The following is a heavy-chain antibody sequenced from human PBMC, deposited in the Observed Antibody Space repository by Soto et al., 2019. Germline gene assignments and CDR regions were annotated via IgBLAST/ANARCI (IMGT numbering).Heavy chain of an antibody. D-gene: IGHD5-12*01. J-gene: IGHJ4*02. Sequence: KGLAWVSGSRAKCDNVNYPDSVKGRFNLSRDNAKNAMFLQMNSLRPEDTALYFCSNDRKWGGTTTIHYFDTWAQGTHVTVSS. CDR2: SRAKCDNV. CDR3: SNDRKWGGTTTIHYFDT. V-gene: IGHV3-9*01.